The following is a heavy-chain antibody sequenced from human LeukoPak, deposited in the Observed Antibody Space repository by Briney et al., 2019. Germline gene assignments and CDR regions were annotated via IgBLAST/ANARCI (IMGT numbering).Heavy chain of an antibody. D-gene: IGHD2-2*02. CDR3: AREGYCSSTSCHRVYYMDV. Sequence: GASVKVSCQASGYTFTGYYMHWVRQASGQGLEWMGWINPNSGGTNYAQKFQGRVTMTRDTSISTAYMELSRLRSDDTAVYYCAREGYCSSTSCHRVYYMDVWGKGTTVTVSS. V-gene: IGHV1-2*02. CDR2: INPNSGGT. J-gene: IGHJ6*03. CDR1: GYTFTGYY.